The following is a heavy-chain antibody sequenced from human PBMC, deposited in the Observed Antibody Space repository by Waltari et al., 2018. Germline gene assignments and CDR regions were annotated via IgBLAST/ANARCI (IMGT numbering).Heavy chain of an antibody. CDR1: GFKFRAYA. CDR3: AREGAEQWVVEDYGMDV. D-gene: IGHD6-19*01. CDR2: IGSSSSFM. V-gene: IGHV3-21*02. J-gene: IGHJ6*02. Sequence: EVQLVESGGGLVKPGGSLRLSCVAPGFKFRAYAMNWDRPAPGKGLGLVSSIGSSSSFMDYADSVRCRFTVSRDNAKNTLYLQMDTLRAEDTAVYYCAREGAEQWVVEDYGMDVWGQGTTVTVSS.